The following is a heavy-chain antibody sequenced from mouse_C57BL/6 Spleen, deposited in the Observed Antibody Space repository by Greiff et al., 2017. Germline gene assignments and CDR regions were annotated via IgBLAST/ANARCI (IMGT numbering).Heavy chain of an antibody. J-gene: IGHJ4*01. CDR3: AREGLLRGYAMDY. Sequence: EVQLQQSGPELVKPGASVKMSCKASGYTFTDSNMHWVKQSHGKGLEWIGYINPNNGGTSYNQKFKGKATLTVNKSSSTAYMELRSLTSEDSAVYYCAREGLLRGYAMDYWGQGTSVTVSS. CDR1: GYTFTDSN. CDR2: INPNNGGT. D-gene: IGHD1-1*01. V-gene: IGHV1-22*01.